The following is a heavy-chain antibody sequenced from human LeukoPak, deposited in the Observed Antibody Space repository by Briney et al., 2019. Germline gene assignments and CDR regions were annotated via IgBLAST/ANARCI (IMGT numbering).Heavy chain of an antibody. V-gene: IGHV4-31*03. CDR2: IYYSGST. D-gene: IGHD1-7*01. J-gene: IGHJ4*02. CDR1: GGSISSGGSY. Sequence: SQTLSLTCTVSGGSISSGGSYWSWIRQHPGKGLEWIGYIYYSGSTYYNPSLKSRVTISVDTSKNQFSLKLSSVTAADTAVYYCARATGTKVPPGYWGQGTLVTVSS. CDR3: ARATGTKVPPGY.